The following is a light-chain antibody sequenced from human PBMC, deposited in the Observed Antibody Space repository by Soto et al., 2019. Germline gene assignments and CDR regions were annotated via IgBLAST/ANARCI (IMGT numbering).Light chain of an antibody. CDR2: GAS. CDR1: QNVNIN. J-gene: IGKJ4*01. CDR3: KQYKDWPPLT. Sequence: EIVMTQSPVTLSVSPGERVTLSCRASQNVNINLACYQQRPGQAPRVLIYGASNRASGIPDRFSGSGSGTDFTLTISSLETDDFSLYYGKQYKDWPPLTFGGGTRVEIK. V-gene: IGKV3D-15*01.